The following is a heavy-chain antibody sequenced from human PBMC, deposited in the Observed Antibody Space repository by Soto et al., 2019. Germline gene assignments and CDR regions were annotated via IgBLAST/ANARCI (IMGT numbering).Heavy chain of an antibody. Sequence: EVQLLESGGGLAQPGGSLRLSCAASGFTFSSYAMSWVRQAPGKGLEWVSVISSGGGGTYYADSVKGRFAISRDNSKNTLDLQMTSLRDEDTAVYYCAKGSSSSRSGWLDPWGQGTLVTVSS. CDR2: ISSGGGGT. CDR1: GFTFSSYA. CDR3: AKGSSSSRSGWLDP. V-gene: IGHV3-23*01. D-gene: IGHD6-25*01. J-gene: IGHJ5*02.